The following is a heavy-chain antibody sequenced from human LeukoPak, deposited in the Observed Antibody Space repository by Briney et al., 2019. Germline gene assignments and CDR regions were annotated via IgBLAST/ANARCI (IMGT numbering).Heavy chain of an antibody. CDR2: IYHTGIT. V-gene: IGHV4-30-4*01. D-gene: IGHD5-24*01. CDR3: AGLYNYYFDY. CDR1: GASISSAGYY. Sequence: SQTLSLTCTVSGASISSAGYYWSWIRQPPGKGLEWIGYIYHTGITYYNPSLKSRVTISVDTSKNRFSLKLSSVPAADTAVYYCAGLYNYYFDYWGQGAQVTVSS. J-gene: IGHJ4*02.